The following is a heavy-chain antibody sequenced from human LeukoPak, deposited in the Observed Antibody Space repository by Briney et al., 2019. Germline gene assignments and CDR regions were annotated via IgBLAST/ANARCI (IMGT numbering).Heavy chain of an antibody. CDR1: GFTFSSYS. CDR2: TSDRGDYT. CDR3: AKKAQYDGHYPLDY. Sequence: PGGSLRLSCAASGFTFSSYSMNWVRQAPGKGLEWVSGTSDRGDYTYYADSVKGRFTISRDTSKNTLYLQMNSLRAEDTALYFCAKKAQYDGHYPLDYWGQGTLVTVSA. D-gene: IGHD4/OR15-4a*01. V-gene: IGHV3-23*01. J-gene: IGHJ4*02.